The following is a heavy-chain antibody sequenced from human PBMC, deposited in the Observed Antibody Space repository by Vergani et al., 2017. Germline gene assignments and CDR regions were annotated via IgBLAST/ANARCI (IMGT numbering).Heavy chain of an antibody. Sequence: EVQLVESGGGLVKPGGSLRLSCAASGFTFSSYSMNWVRQAPGKGLEWVSSISSSSSYIYYADSVKGRCTISRDNAKNSLYLQMNSLRAEDTAVYYCARDSSYDFWSGYPNYYYYYMDVWGKGTTVTVSS. CDR1: GFTFSSYS. D-gene: IGHD3-3*01. CDR2: ISSSSSYI. CDR3: ARDSSYDFWSGYPNYYYYYMDV. J-gene: IGHJ6*03. V-gene: IGHV3-21*01.